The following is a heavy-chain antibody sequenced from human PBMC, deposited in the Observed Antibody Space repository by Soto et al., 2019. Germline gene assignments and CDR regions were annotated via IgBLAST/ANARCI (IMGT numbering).Heavy chain of an antibody. CDR2: IYHSGTT. Sequence: QLQESGPGLVKPSETLSLTCTVSGASVSTVNHYWGWIRQPPGKAPEWIGCIYHSGTTYQNPSLESGVTISLDTSKNQVSVRLTPATASDPGRYYCARILFTSDPIVFESWGQGVLVTVSS. CDR3: ARILFTSDPIVFES. V-gene: IGHV4-39*01. J-gene: IGHJ4*02. CDR1: GASVSTVNHY. D-gene: IGHD2-8*02.